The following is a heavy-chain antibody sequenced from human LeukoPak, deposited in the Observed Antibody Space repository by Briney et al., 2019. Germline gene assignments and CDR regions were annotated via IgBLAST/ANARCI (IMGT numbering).Heavy chain of an antibody. V-gene: IGHV4-59*08. CDR2: THYSGST. Sequence: SETLPLTCTVSGVSIFSFYWNWVRQPPGKGLEWIGYTHYSGSTNYNPSLKSRVTISVDTSKSQFSLKLTSATAADTAVYYCATGRSIRYFDYWGQGTLLTVSS. D-gene: IGHD3-9*01. J-gene: IGHJ4*02. CDR1: GVSIFSFY. CDR3: ATGRSIRYFDY.